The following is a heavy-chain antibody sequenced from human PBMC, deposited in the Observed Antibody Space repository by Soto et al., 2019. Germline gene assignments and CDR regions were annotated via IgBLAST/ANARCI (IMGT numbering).Heavy chain of an antibody. CDR1: GGSISSYY. Sequence: SETLSLTCTVSGGSISSYYWSWIRQPPGKGLEWFGYIYYSGSTNYNPSLKSCINISENTFNNQLALKMSSETAAYTGVYYWAKDLRVRGVDWFDPWGHGTLVTVSS. D-gene: IGHD3-10*01. CDR2: IYYSGST. CDR3: AKDLRVRGVDWFDP. V-gene: IGHV4-59*01. J-gene: IGHJ5*02.